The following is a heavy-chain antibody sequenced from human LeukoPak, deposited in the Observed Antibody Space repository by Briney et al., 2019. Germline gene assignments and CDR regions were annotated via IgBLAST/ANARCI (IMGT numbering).Heavy chain of an antibody. Sequence: GGSLRLSCAASGFTFSSYSMNWVRQAPGKGLEWVSYISSSSSTIYYADSVKGRFTISRDNAKNSLYLQMNSLRAEDTAVYYCARDQIYDSSGYDYWGQGTLVTVSS. D-gene: IGHD3-22*01. CDR3: ARDQIYDSSGYDY. CDR2: ISSSSSTI. CDR1: GFTFSSYS. J-gene: IGHJ4*02. V-gene: IGHV3-48*04.